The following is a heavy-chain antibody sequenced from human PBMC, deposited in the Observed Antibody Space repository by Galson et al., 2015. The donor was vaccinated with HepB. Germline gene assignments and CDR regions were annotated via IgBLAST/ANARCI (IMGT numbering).Heavy chain of an antibody. CDR2: ISGSGANT. V-gene: IGHV3-23*01. D-gene: IGHD5-18*01. CDR3: AKDTAMVTGDYFDF. J-gene: IGHJ4*02. Sequence: SLRLSCAASGFAFTSYAMSWVHQAPGKGLEWVSGISGSGANTFYADSVKGRFTISRDNSKNTLYVQMNSLRAEDTAVYYCAKDTAMVTGDYFDFWGQGTLVIVSS. CDR1: GFAFTSYA.